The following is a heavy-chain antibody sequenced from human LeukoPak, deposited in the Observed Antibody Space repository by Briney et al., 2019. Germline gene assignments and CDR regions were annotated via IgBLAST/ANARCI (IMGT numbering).Heavy chain of an antibody. J-gene: IGHJ4*02. D-gene: IGHD1-14*01. CDR1: GFTSGTSW. Sequence: GGSLRLSCAASGFTSGTSWMSWVRQAPGKGLEWVANINQDGSAQYYVDSVKGRFTISRDNAKSSLYLQMNSLRAEDTAVYYCANNVAPNGYWGQGTLVTVSS. CDR2: INQDGSAQ. V-gene: IGHV3-7*03. CDR3: ANNVAPNGY.